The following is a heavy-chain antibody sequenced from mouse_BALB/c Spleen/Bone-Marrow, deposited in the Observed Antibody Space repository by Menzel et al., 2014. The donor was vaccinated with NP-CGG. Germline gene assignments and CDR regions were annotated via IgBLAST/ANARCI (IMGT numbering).Heavy chain of an antibody. CDR1: GFTFSDYY. Sequence: DVKLEKSGGNLMKTGGSLKLSCAAYGFTFSDYYLYWVRQTPEKRLEWVATISDGGSYTCYPDSMKGRFTISRDNAKNNLYLQMSSLKSEDTAMYYCARVSYDYFDYLGQGTTLEVSS. J-gene: IGHJ2*01. D-gene: IGHD2-4*01. CDR3: ARVSYDYFDY. V-gene: IGHV5-4*02. CDR2: ISDGGSYT.